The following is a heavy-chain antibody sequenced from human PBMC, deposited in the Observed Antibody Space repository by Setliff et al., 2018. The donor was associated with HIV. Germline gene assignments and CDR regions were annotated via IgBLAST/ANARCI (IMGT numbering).Heavy chain of an antibody. V-gene: IGHV4-59*11. Sequence: SETLSLTCTVPGGSINDQYFSWIRQPPGKGLEWIGSIDYSESTKYNPSLNSRGTISLDKPKNELSLKLTSVTAADTAVYYCARHRQISDWFDPWGQGILVTVSS. J-gene: IGHJ5*02. CDR1: GGSINDQY. CDR3: ARHRQISDWFDP. D-gene: IGHD3-10*01. CDR2: IDYSEST.